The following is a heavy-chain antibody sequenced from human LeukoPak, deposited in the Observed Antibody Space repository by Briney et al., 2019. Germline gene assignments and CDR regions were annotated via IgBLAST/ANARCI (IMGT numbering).Heavy chain of an antibody. D-gene: IGHD2-15*01. V-gene: IGHV4-34*01. CDR3: ARLNRRYCSGGSCYSYYFDY. J-gene: IGHJ4*02. CDR2: INHSGST. CDR1: GGSFSGYY. Sequence: PSETLSLTCAVYGGSFSGYYWSWLRQPPGKGLEWIGEINHSGSTNYNPYLKSRVTISVDTSKNQFSLKLSSVTAADTAVYYCARLNRRYCSGGSCYSYYFDYWGQGTLVTVSS.